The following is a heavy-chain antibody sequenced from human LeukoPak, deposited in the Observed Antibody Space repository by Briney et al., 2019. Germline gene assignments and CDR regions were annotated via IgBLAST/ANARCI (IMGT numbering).Heavy chain of an antibody. J-gene: IGHJ4*02. CDR2: INLSGGST. CDR3: ARDYVDDIPMIKDY. Sequence: ASVKVSCKASGYTFTSYGISWVRQAPGQGLEWMGKINLSGGSTTYAQKFQGRVTMTRDTSTSTVYMELSSLRSEDTAVYYCARDYVDDIPMIKDYWGQGTLVTVSS. D-gene: IGHD2-8*01. CDR1: GYTFTSYG. V-gene: IGHV1-46*01.